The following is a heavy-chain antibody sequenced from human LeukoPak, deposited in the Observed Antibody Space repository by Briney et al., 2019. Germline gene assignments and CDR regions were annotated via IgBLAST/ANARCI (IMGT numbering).Heavy chain of an antibody. CDR3: AIGTDDSSGYYWFDP. Sequence: DSVKVSRKASGYTFTSYYMHWVRQAPGQGLEWMGIINPSGGSTSYAQTFQCRVTMTRDMSTSTVYMELSSLRSEDTGVYYCAIGTDDSSGYYWFDPWGQGTLVTVSS. D-gene: IGHD3-22*01. J-gene: IGHJ5*02. V-gene: IGHV1-46*01. CDR2: INPSGGST. CDR1: GYTFTSYY.